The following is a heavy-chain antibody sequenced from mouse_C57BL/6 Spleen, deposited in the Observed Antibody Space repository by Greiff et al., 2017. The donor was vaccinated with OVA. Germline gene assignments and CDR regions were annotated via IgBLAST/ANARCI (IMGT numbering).Heavy chain of an antibody. V-gene: IGHV1-54*01. CDR1: GYAFTNYL. CDR3: ARSLYYYGSNAMDY. D-gene: IGHD1-1*01. J-gene: IGHJ4*01. Sequence: QVQLQQSGAELVRPGTSVKVFCKASGYAFTNYLIEWVKQRPGQGLEWIGVINPGSGGTNYNEKFKGKATLTADKSSSTAYMQLSSLTSEDSAVYFCARSLYYYGSNAMDYWGQGTSVTVSS. CDR2: INPGSGGT.